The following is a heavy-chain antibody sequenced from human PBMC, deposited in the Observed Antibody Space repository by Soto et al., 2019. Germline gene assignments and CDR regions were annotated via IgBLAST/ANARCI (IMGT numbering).Heavy chain of an antibody. CDR3: ATESTRDSSGYVPDAFDI. CDR2: IYYSGST. Sequence: SETLSLTCTVSGGSISSGGYYWSWIRQHPGKGLEWIGYIYYSGSTYYNPSLKSRVTISVDTSKNQFSLKLSSVTAADTAVYYCATESTRDSSGYVPDAFDIWGQGTMVT. V-gene: IGHV4-31*03. CDR1: GGSISSGGYY. J-gene: IGHJ3*02. D-gene: IGHD3-22*01.